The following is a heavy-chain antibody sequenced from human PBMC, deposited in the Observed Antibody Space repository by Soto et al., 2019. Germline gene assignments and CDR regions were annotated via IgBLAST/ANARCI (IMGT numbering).Heavy chain of an antibody. CDR2: VSGGSGVT. J-gene: IGHJ4*02. CDR1: GFSFSNYG. Sequence: EVQLLESGGGLVQPGGALRLSCAVSGFSFSNYGVTWVRQAPGKGLEWVSGVSGGSGVTHYADSVKGRFTITGDNSKNTVYLHLNSLRVADTAVDYCEKWIGYGDDWGQGTMVTVSS. D-gene: IGHD5-12*01. CDR3: EKWIGYGDD. V-gene: IGHV3-23*01.